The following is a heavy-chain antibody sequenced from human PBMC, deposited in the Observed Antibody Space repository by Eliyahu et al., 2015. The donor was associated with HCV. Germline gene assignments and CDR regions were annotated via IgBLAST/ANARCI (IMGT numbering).Heavy chain of an antibody. CDR3: ARGEQAAGTXWYFDL. Sequence: QGQLQESGPGLVKPSETLSLTCTVPTASINPYXWSWIRQSPGKALEWIGYVYFSGSTKYNSSLEGRVTISIDTSNNQFFLKLRSVTAADTAVYFCARGEQAAGTXWYFDLWGRGTLVTVSS. D-gene: IGHD6-13*01. J-gene: IGHJ2*01. V-gene: IGHV4-59*01. CDR1: TASINPYX. CDR2: VYFSGST.